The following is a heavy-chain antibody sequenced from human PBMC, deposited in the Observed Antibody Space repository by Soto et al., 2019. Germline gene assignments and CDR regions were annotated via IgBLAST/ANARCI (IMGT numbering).Heavy chain of an antibody. V-gene: IGHV4-59*01. CDR2: IYYSGST. D-gene: IGHD6-19*01. CDR1: GGSISSYY. Sequence: QVQLQESGPGLVKPSETLSLTCTVSGGSISSYYWSWIRQPPGKGLEWIGYIYYSGSTNYNPSLKSRVTISVDTSKNQFSLKLSSVTAADTAVYYCARYPLGSSGWRSYYMDVWGKGTTVTVSS. CDR3: ARYPLGSSGWRSYYMDV. J-gene: IGHJ6*03.